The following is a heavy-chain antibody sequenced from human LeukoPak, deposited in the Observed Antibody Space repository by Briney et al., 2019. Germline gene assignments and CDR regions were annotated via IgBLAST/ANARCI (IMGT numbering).Heavy chain of an antibody. V-gene: IGHV3-23*01. J-gene: IGHJ2*01. D-gene: IGHD3-9*01. CDR3: AKDRPITIHWYLDL. Sequence: PGGSLRLSCAASGFTFSSYAMSWVRQAPGKGLEWVSVISDSGGSTYYADSVKGRFTISRDNSKNTLYLQMNSLRAEDTAVYYCAKDRPITIHWYLDLWGRGTLVTVSS. CDR1: GFTFSSYA. CDR2: ISDSGGST.